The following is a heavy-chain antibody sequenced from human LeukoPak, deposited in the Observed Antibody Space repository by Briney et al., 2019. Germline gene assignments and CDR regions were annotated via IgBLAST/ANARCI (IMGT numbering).Heavy chain of an antibody. D-gene: IGHD3-10*01. CDR1: GGSLSNYY. J-gene: IGHJ4*02. Sequence: PSETLSLTCTVSGGSLSNYYWNWIRQPPGKGLEWIGYIYYSGSTNYNPSLKSRVTISVDTSKNQFSLKLSSVTAADTAVYYCATDHGTMVRGASGFDYWGQGTLVTVSS. CDR3: ATDHGTMVRGASGFDY. CDR2: IYYSGST. V-gene: IGHV4-59*01.